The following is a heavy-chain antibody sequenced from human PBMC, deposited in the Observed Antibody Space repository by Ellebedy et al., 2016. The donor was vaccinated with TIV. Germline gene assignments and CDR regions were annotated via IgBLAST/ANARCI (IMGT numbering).Heavy chain of an antibody. J-gene: IGHJ6*02. D-gene: IGHD2-21*02. CDR3: AGDRVLRGGDPYSFYAMDV. V-gene: IGHV3-7*01. Sequence: GESLKISCVASGFSFRSYWMSWVRQAPGKGLEWVANIYQDGSNQYYVDSVKGRFTISRDNANKSLFLKMNSLRGEDTAVYYCAGDRVLRGGDPYSFYAMDVWGQGTTVTVSS. CDR2: IYQDGSNQ. CDR1: GFSFRSYW.